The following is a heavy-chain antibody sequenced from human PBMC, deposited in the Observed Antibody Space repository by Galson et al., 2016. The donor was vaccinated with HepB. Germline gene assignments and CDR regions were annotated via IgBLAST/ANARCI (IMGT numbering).Heavy chain of an antibody. CDR2: INQDGSEK. CDR1: GFGFSDYW. D-gene: IGHD2-21*02. CDR3: ARDPYCGGDCNSPRYFDL. Sequence: SLRLSCAVSGFGFSDYWMTWVRQAPGKGLEWVANINQDGSEKNSVDPMKGRFTISRDNAKNSMYLQMNSLRVEDTAVYYCARDPYCGGDCNSPRYFDLWGRGTLVTVSS. V-gene: IGHV3-7*01. J-gene: IGHJ2*01.